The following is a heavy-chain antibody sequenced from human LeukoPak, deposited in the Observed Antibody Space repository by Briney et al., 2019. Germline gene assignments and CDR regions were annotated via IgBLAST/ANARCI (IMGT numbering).Heavy chain of an antibody. J-gene: IGHJ4*02. CDR1: GFTFTSSA. D-gene: IGHD3-16*01. CDR2: IVVGSGNT. CDR3: AAEYYPNTRGDY. V-gene: IGHV1-58*01. Sequence: SVKVSCKAPGFTFTSSAVQWVRQARGQRLEWIGWIVVGSGNTNYAQKFQERVTITRDMSTSTAYMELSSLRSEDTAVYYCAAEYYPNTRGDYWGQGTLVTVSS.